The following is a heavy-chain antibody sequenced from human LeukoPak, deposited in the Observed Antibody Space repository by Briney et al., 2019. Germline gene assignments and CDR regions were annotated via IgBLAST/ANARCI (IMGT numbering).Heavy chain of an antibody. V-gene: IGHV4-4*07. CDR2: IYTSGST. Sequence: SETLSLTCTVSGGSISSYYWSWIRQPAGKGLEWIGRIYTSGSTNYNPSLESRVTISVDTSTNQFSLKLRSVTAADTAVYYCARGLGSSWSHILDYWGQGTLVAVSS. CDR3: ARGLGSSWSHILDY. J-gene: IGHJ4*02. CDR1: GGSISSYY. D-gene: IGHD6-13*01.